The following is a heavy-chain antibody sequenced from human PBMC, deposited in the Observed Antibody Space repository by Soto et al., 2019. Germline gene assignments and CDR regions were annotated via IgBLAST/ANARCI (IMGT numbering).Heavy chain of an antibody. CDR3: ATALSTTIP. Sequence: GVLRLSCAGSGFTLSNAWMHWVRQAPGKGLEWVGRIKSTTDGGTTDYAAPVKGRFTVSRDDSKNMLYLQMNSLKTEDTAVYFCATALSTTIPWGQGTLVTVSS. J-gene: IGHJ5*02. CDR2: IKSTTDGGTT. D-gene: IGHD5-12*01. CDR1: GFTLSNAW. V-gene: IGHV3-15*07.